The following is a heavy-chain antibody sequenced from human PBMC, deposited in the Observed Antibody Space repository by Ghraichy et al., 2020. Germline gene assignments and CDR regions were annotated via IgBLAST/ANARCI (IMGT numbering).Heavy chain of an antibody. V-gene: IGHV1-18*01. Sequence: ASVKVSCKAAGYEFTSFGISWVRQAPGQGLEWMGWVSAYNGDRNYAQKFQGRLTMTTVISTSTAYMELRSLTSDDTAIYYCTRDLGNAPGSFFDYWGQGFVVTVSS. D-gene: IGHD2-15*01. J-gene: IGHJ4*02. CDR2: VSAYNGDR. CDR3: TRDLGNAPGSFFDY. CDR1: GYEFTSFG.